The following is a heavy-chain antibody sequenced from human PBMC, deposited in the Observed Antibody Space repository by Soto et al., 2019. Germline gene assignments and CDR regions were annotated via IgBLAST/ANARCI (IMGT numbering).Heavy chain of an antibody. D-gene: IGHD2-8*02. J-gene: IGHJ4*01. V-gene: IGHV3-23*01. Sequence: GGSLRLSCAASGFSFSSYTMAWVRQAPGKGLEWVSSISGSGGSPSYADSVQGRFIISRDNPRNTVSLQMNRLRAEDTATYYWAKARCTGDTCFVPDYWGHGRLVTVSS. CDR3: AKARCTGDTCFVPDY. CDR2: ISGSGGSP. CDR1: GFSFSSYT.